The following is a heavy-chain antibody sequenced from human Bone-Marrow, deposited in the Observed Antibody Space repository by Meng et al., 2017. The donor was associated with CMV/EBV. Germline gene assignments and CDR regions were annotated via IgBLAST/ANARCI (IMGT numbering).Heavy chain of an antibody. Sequence: GESLKISCAASRFTFSTYAMHWVRQAPGKGLEWVAFISYDGSNKYYADSVKGRFTISRDNSKNTLYLQMNSLRAEDTAVYYCANLETDYWGQGTLVTGSS. D-gene: IGHD1-1*01. CDR2: ISYDGSNK. CDR3: ANLETDY. V-gene: IGHV3-30*04. CDR1: RFTFSTYA. J-gene: IGHJ4*02.